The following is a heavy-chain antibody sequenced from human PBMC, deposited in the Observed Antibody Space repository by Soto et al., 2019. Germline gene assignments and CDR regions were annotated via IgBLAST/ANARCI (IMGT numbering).Heavy chain of an antibody. CDR2: IYYSGST. CDR3: ARVRKGSAPFSSYYYGSGSHWFDP. D-gene: IGHD3-10*01. V-gene: IGHV4-31*03. CDR1: GGSISSGGYY. J-gene: IGHJ5*02. Sequence: PSETLSLTCTVSGGSISSGGYYWSWIRQHPGKGLEWIGYIYYSGSTYYNPSLKSRVTISVDTSKNQFSLKLSSVTAADTAVYYCARVRKGSAPFSSYYYGSGSHWFDPWGQGTLVTVSS.